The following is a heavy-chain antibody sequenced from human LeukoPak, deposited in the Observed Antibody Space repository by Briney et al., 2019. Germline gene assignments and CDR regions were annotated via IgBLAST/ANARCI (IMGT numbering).Heavy chain of an antibody. Sequence: SETLSLTCTVSGGSISSSSYYWGWIRQPPGKGLEWIGEINHSGSTNYNPSLKSRVTISVDTSKNQFSLKLSSVTAADTAVYYCARVLLSGSYYMNWGQGTLVTVSS. D-gene: IGHD3-10*01. CDR3: ARVLLSGSYYMN. CDR2: INHSGST. V-gene: IGHV4-39*07. J-gene: IGHJ4*02. CDR1: GGSISSSSYY.